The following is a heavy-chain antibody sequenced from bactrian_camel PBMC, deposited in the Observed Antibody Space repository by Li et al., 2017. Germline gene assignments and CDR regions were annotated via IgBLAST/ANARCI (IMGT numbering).Heavy chain of an antibody. V-gene: IGHV3S1*01. J-gene: IGHJ4*01. CDR3: AAGWSYGVGTLLRRHYDY. Sequence: HVQLVESGGDSVQAGGSLRLSSTASGYTYASNCMAYFRQAPGKEREGVARIATGSGNTYYADSVKGRFTISQDNAKKTTYLQMDHLRTEDTAIYYCAAGWSYGVGTLLRRHYDYWGQGTQVTVS. CDR2: IATGSGNT. D-gene: IGHD5*01. CDR1: GYTYASNC.